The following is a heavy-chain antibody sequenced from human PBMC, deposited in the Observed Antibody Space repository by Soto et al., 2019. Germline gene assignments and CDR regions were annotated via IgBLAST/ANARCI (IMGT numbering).Heavy chain of an antibody. D-gene: IGHD2-21*02. CDR3: ARDLYCGGVCSPGLDY. V-gene: IGHV1-69*01. CDR2: IIPIFGIA. Sequence: QVQLVQSGGEVMKPGSSVKVSCTASGGTFSSYAISWVRQAPGQGLEWMGGIIPIFGIANYAQKFQGRVTITADESTSTAYMELSSLRSEDTAVYLCARDLYCGGVCSPGLDYWGQVTRVTVSS. J-gene: IGHJ4*02. CDR1: GGTFSSYA.